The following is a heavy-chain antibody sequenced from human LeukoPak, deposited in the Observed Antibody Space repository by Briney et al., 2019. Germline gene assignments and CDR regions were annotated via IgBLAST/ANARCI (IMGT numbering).Heavy chain of an antibody. CDR3: ARDIAAAGTGWFDP. CDR1: GYSFTVYY. Sequence: GASVKVSCKASGYSFTVYYMHWVRQAPGQGLEWMGWINPNSGGTNYAQKFRGRVTMTRDTSISTAYMELSRLRSDDTAVYYCARDIAAAGTGWFDPWGQGTLVTVSS. V-gene: IGHV1-2*02. CDR2: INPNSGGT. J-gene: IGHJ5*02. D-gene: IGHD6-13*01.